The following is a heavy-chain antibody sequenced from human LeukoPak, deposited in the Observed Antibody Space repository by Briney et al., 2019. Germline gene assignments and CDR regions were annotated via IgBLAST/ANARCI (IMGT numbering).Heavy chain of an antibody. J-gene: IGHJ4*02. V-gene: IGHV1-46*01. CDR2: INPSGGAT. D-gene: IGHD6-19*01. CDR3: ARDQGGGWSNPDY. CDR1: GYIFTNYY. Sequence: ASVKVSCKASGYIFTNYYVHWMRQAPGQGLEWMGLINPSGGATTYAQKFQDRVTMTRDTFTSTVYMELRSLRLEDTAVYYCARDQGGGWSNPDYWGPGTLVAVAS.